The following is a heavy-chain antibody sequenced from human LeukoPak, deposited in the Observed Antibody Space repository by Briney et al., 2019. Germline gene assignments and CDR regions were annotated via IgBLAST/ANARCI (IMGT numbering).Heavy chain of an antibody. V-gene: IGHV3-7*01. D-gene: IGHD3-9*01. CDR2: IQRDGSDN. CDR1: GFTFSQYW. J-gene: IGHJ4*02. Sequence: PGGSLRLSCVASGFTFSQYWMTWVRQAPGKGLEWVANIQRDGSDNNYVDSVKGRFTISRDNSKNTLYLQMNSLRAEDTAVYYCAKGELRYFDWLNYWGQGTLVTVSS. CDR3: AKGELRYFDWLNY.